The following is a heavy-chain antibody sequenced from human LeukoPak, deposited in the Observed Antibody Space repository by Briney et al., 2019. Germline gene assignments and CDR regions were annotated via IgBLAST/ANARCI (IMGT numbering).Heavy chain of an antibody. V-gene: IGHV4-39*01. CDR3: ARLGGSIVGATVDY. J-gene: IGHJ4*02. Sequence: SETLSLTCTVSGGSLSSSSYYWGWIRQPPGKGLEWIGSIYYSGSTYYNPSLKSRVTISVDTSRNQFSLKLSSVTAADTAVYYCARLGGSIVGATVDYWGQGTLVTVSS. CDR1: GGSLSSSSYY. D-gene: IGHD1-26*01. CDR2: IYYSGST.